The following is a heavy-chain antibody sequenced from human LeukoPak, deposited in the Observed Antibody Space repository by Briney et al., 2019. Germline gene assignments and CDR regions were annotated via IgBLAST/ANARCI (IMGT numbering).Heavy chain of an antibody. D-gene: IGHD6-25*01. CDR3: ARGPYSSAWDGLIWFDR. CDR2: VDRSGGT. J-gene: IGHJ5*02. Sequence: SETLSLTCGVSGGPFNGYYWSWIRQAPGKGLEWIGEVDRSGGTNYNPSLNSRATISVEVSKKQFSLKVSSVTVADTAVYYCARGPYSSAWDGLIWFDRWGQGILVTVSS. CDR1: GGPFNGYY. V-gene: IGHV4-34*01.